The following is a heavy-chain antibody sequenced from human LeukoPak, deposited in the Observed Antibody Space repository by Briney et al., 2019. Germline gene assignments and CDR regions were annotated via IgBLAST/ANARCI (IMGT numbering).Heavy chain of an antibody. V-gene: IGHV3-30*02. CDR1: GFTSSNYA. CDR3: AKGGRHYDILTGYQIMDY. D-gene: IGHD3-9*01. J-gene: IGHJ4*02. CDR2: IRYDGSNK. Sequence: GGSLRLSCVASGFTSSNYAMNWVRQAPGKGLEWVAFIRYDGSNKYYADSVKGQFTISRDNSKNTLYLQMNSLRAEDTAVYYCAKGGRHYDILTGYQIMDYWGQGTLVTVSS.